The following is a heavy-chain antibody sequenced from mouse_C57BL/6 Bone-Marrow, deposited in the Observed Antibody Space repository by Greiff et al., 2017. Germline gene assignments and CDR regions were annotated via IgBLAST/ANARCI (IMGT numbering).Heavy chain of an antibody. Sequence: EVHLVESGGDLVKPGGSLTLSCAASGFTFSSSGMSWVRQTPDERLEWVATISIGGSYTYYPDSVKGRFTISRDNAKNTLYLQMSSLKSEDTAMYYCAYYDGSSPAWFAYWGQGTLVTVSA. J-gene: IGHJ3*01. CDR1: GFTFSSSG. V-gene: IGHV5-6*01. CDR3: AYYDGSSPAWFAY. CDR2: ISIGGSYT. D-gene: IGHD1-1*01.